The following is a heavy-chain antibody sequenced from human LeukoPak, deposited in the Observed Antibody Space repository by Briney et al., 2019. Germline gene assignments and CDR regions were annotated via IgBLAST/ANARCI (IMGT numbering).Heavy chain of an antibody. Sequence: GGSLRLSCAASGFTFSSYWMSWVRQAPGKGLEWVANIKQDGSEKYYVDSVKGRFTISRDNAKNSLYLQMNSLRAEDTAVYYCARDSGGVADPYYFDYWGQGTLVTVSS. CDR2: IKQDGSEK. D-gene: IGHD3-3*01. CDR3: ARDSGGVADPYYFDY. V-gene: IGHV3-7*01. J-gene: IGHJ4*02. CDR1: GFTFSSYW.